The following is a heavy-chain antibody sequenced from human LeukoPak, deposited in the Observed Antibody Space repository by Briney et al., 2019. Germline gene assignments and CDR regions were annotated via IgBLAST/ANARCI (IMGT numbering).Heavy chain of an antibody. CDR2: ISSSGSTI. D-gene: IGHD2-2*01. Sequence: TGGSLRLSCAASGFTFSDYYMSWIRQAPGKGLEWVSYISSSGSTIYYADSVKGRFTISRDNAKNSLYLQMNSLRAEDTAVYYCARVNKGRSSTTPRRNWFDPWGQGTLVTVSS. J-gene: IGHJ5*02. CDR3: ARVNKGRSSTTPRRNWFDP. V-gene: IGHV3-11*01. CDR1: GFTFSDYY.